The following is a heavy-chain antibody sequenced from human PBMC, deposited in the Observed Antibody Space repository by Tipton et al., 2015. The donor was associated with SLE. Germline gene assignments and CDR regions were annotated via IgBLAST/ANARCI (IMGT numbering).Heavy chain of an antibody. D-gene: IGHD6-13*01. Sequence: GSLRLSCAASGFTFFNYGMSWVRQAPGKGLEWVSGISGSGASTYYADSVKGRFSISRDNSKNTLYLQMNSLRAEDTAVYYCASFSTSRIVAGGRYSGMDVWGQGTTVTVSS. CDR2: ISGSGAST. V-gene: IGHV3-23*01. CDR1: GFTFFNYG. J-gene: IGHJ6*02. CDR3: ASFSTSRIVAGGRYSGMDV.